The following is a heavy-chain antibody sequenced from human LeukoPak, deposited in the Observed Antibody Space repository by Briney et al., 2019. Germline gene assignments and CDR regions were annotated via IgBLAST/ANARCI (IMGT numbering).Heavy chain of an antibody. D-gene: IGHD1-26*01. CDR1: GLTFDDYG. CDR2: INWNGGST. CDR3: ARIKSSGNYSPFDY. Sequence: PGGSLRLSCAASGLTFDDYGMSWVRQVPGKGLEWVSGINWNGGSTGYADSAKGRFTISRDNAKNSLYLQMNSLRAEDTALYYCARIKSSGNYSPFDYWGQGALLTVSS. J-gene: IGHJ4*02. V-gene: IGHV3-20*04.